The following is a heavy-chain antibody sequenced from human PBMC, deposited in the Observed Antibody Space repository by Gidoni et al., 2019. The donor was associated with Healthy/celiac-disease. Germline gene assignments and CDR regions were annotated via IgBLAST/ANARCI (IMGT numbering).Heavy chain of an antibody. CDR1: GGSFSGYS. Sequence: QVQLQQWGAGLLKPSETLSLTCAVYGGSFSGYSWSWIRQPPGKGLEWIGEINHSGSTNYNPSLKSRVTISVDTAKNQFSLKLSSVTAADTAVYYCARLTRIVVVITNAYYYGMDVWGQGTTVTVSS. J-gene: IGHJ6*02. CDR3: ARLTRIVVVITNAYYYGMDV. CDR2: INHSGST. V-gene: IGHV4-34*01. D-gene: IGHD3-22*01.